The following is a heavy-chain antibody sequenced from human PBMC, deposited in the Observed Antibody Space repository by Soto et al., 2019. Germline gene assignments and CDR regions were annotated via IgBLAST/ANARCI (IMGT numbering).Heavy chain of an antibody. D-gene: IGHD5-18*01. J-gene: IGHJ4*02. Sequence: SETLSLTCAVYGGSFSGYYLSWIRQPPGKGLEWIGEINHSGSTNYNPSLKSRVTISVDTSKNQFSLKLSSVTAADTAVYYCARGPWIQLWLPRPFDYWGQGTLVTVSS. CDR1: GGSFSGYY. V-gene: IGHV4-34*01. CDR3: ARGPWIQLWLPRPFDY. CDR2: INHSGST.